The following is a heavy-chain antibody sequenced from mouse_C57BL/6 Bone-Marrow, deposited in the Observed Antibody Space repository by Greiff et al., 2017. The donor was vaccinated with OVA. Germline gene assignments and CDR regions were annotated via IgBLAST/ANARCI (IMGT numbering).Heavy chain of an antibody. J-gene: IGHJ4*01. CDR3: ARGYITTVVEAMDY. V-gene: IGHV1-69*01. CDR2: IDPSDSYT. Sequence: QVQLKQPGAELVMPGASVKLSCKASGYTFTSYWMHWVKQRPGQGLEWIGEIDPSDSYTNYNQQFKGKSTLTVDKSSSTAYMQLSSLTSEDSAVYYCARGYITTVVEAMDYWGQGTSVTVSS. D-gene: IGHD1-1*01. CDR1: GYTFTSYW.